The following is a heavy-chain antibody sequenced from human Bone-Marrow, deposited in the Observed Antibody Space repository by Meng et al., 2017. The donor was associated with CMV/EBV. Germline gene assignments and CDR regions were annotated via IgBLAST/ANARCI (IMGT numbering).Heavy chain of an antibody. Sequence: GSLRLSCTVSGGSISSSSYYWGWIRQPPGKGLEWIGSIYYSGSTYYNPSLKSRVTISVDTSKNQFSLKLSSVTAADTAVYYCARDRGYDFWSGYYTHYFDYWGQGTLVTVSS. CDR2: IYYSGST. CDR3: ARDRGYDFWSGYYTHYFDY. D-gene: IGHD3-3*01. J-gene: IGHJ4*02. CDR1: GGSISSSSYY. V-gene: IGHV4-39*07.